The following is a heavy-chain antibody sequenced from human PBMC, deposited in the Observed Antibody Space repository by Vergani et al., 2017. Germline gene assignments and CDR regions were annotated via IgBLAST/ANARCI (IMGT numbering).Heavy chain of an antibody. CDR3: ARSLIVGPSMALDT. Sequence: QVQLQESGPGLLKPPGTLSLTCAVSGGSTSSDNWWTCVRQSPGKGLEWIGEISRSGYTNYNPSLQSRVTISLDTSKNKFFLSLTSVTAADTAVYYCARSLIVGPSMALDTWGQGTLVSVSS. J-gene: IGHJ5*02. V-gene: IGHV4-4*03. CDR1: GGSTSSDNW. D-gene: IGHD1-26*01. CDR2: ISRSGYT.